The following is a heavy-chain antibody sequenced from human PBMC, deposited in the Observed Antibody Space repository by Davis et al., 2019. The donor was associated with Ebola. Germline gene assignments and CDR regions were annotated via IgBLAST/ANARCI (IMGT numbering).Heavy chain of an antibody. D-gene: IGHD5-12*01. CDR1: GDSIDRHY. V-gene: IGHV4-59*11. Sequence: MPGGSLRLSCTVSGDSIDRHYWSWVRQPPGEGLEWIGYVYYTGTTSYNPSLKSRVTISLDTSRNQFSLILTSVSAADTATYYCARAGGQGGGTLRFWGQGTRVTVSS. J-gene: IGHJ4*02. CDR2: VYYTGTT. CDR3: ARAGGQGGGTLRF.